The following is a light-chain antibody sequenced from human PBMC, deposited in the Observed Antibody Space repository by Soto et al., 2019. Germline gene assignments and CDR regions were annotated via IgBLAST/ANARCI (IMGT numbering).Light chain of an antibody. CDR3: QHYNNWPFT. V-gene: IGKV3-15*01. Sequence: EIEMTQSPATLSVSPGERATLSCRASQSVSSNLAWYQQKPGQAPTLLIYGASARASGIPARFSGSGSGTEFTLTISSLQSEDFAVYYCQHYNNWPFTFGQGTKLEIK. J-gene: IGKJ2*01. CDR1: QSVSSN. CDR2: GAS.